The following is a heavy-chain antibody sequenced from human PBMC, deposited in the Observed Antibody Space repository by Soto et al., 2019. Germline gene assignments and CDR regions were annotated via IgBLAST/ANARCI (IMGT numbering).Heavy chain of an antibody. V-gene: IGHV2-5*02. Sequence: QITLKESGPTLVKPTQTLTLTCTFSGFSLTGSGVGVGWIRQPPGKALEWLALIYWDDDKRYSPSLKSRLTITKDTSKNQVALTVTNMDPVDTATYYCARFLWSDTSLYYFDYWGQGTLFTVSS. D-gene: IGHD3-3*01. CDR3: ARFLWSDTSLYYFDY. J-gene: IGHJ4*02. CDR1: GFSLTGSGVG. CDR2: IYWDDDK.